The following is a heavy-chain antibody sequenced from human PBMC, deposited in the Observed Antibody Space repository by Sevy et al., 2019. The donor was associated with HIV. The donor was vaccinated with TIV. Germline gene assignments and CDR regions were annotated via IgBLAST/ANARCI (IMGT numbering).Heavy chain of an antibody. V-gene: IGHV3-30*02. CDR2: TRHDETAK. CDR1: GFNFAIYG. D-gene: IGHD3-10*01. CDR3: ARDGVYYGMDV. J-gene: IGHJ6*02. Sequence: GGSLRLSCAVSGFNFAIYGFHWVRQAPGKGLEWVANTRHDETAKYYVDSVKGRFTVSRNNSKNTVFLKMNSLTPDDTGTYYCARDGVYYGMDVWGLGTTVTVSS.